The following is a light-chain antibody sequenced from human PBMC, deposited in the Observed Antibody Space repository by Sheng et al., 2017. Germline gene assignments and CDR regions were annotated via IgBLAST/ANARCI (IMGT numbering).Light chain of an antibody. Sequence: QSALTQPASVSGSPGQSITISCTGSNSDVANYDLVSWYQHHPGKAPKVIIFEVVKRPSGVSNRFSGSKSGVTASLTISGLRPEDEADYFCSSYAGRATVIFGGGTTLTVL. J-gene: IGLJ2*01. CDR2: EVV. CDR1: NSDVANYDL. CDR3: SSYAGRATVI. V-gene: IGLV2-23*02.